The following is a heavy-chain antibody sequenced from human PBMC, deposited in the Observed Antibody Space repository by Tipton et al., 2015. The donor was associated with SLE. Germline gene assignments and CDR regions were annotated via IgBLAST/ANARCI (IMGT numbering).Heavy chain of an antibody. V-gene: IGHV3-33*01. Sequence: SLRLSCAASGFSFNLYGMHWVRQAPGKGLEWVAGIWFDGSNEYYADSVKGRFTISRDNSKNTLYLQMNNLRVEDTAVYSCARELTTGSNYPYYLNDWGQGALVTVSS. CDR1: GFSFNLYG. D-gene: IGHD4-17*01. CDR3: ARELTTGSNYPYYLND. CDR2: IWFDGSNE. J-gene: IGHJ4*02.